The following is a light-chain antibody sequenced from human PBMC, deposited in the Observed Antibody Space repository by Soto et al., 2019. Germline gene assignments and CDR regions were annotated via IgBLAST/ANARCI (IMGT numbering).Light chain of an antibody. CDR2: AAS. V-gene: IGKV1-9*01. Sequence: IQLTQSTSSLSASVGDIVTITCLASQDIAIYLAWYQQKPGEAPKLLIYAASTLYGGVPSRFSGSGSGTDFALTITSLQAEDFATYYCQQLRMYPSTFGGGTKVDIK. J-gene: IGKJ4*01. CDR1: QDIAIY. CDR3: QQLRMYPST.